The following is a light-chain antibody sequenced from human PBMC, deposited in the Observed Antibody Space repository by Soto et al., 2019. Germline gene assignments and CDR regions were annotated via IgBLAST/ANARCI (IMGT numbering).Light chain of an antibody. J-gene: IGLJ1*01. Sequence: QPVLTKSSSASAVLGSSVKLTYTLDSGHSGYLIAWHQQPPGKAPRYLVLVEGTGRHRKGSGVSDRFSGSGSGADRYLTISNLQSEDEANYYCEAWDINGHVFGTGTKVTVL. CDR3: EAWDINGHV. CDR2: VEGTGRH. CDR1: SGHSGYL. V-gene: IGLV4-60*03.